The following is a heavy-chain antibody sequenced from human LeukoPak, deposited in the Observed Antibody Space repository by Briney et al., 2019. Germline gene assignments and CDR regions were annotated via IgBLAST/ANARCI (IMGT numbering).Heavy chain of an antibody. V-gene: IGHV3-74*01. CDR3: GRGGDGIDV. Sequence: GGSLRLSCAVSGFTFSNYLMHWVRQAPGGGVVWVSRINIDETNAYPDSVSGRFTISRDNAKNTLYLQMNSLRAEDTAVYFCGRGGDGIDVWGQGTTVIVSS. CDR2: INIDETNA. J-gene: IGHJ3*01. CDR1: GFTFSNYL.